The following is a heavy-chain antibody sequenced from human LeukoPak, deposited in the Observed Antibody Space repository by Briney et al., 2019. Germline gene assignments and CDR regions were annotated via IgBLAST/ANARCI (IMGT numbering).Heavy chain of an antibody. CDR3: ARDFDMGITPGDDFDF. CDR2: IKEDGTYT. CDR1: GFSFSKYW. V-gene: IGHV3-74*01. D-gene: IGHD3-9*01. J-gene: IGHJ4*02. Sequence: GGSLRLSCAASGFSFSKYWLHWVRQTPGEGLVWVARIKEDGTYTSYADSVKGRFTISRDNARNTVFLQMNSLRAEDTAVYYCARDFDMGITPGDDFDFWGQGTLVTVSS.